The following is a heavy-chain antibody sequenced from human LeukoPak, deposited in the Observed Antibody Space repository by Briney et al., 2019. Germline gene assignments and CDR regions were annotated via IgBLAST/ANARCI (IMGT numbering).Heavy chain of an antibody. CDR2: IYYSGST. V-gene: IGHV4-39*07. CDR1: GGSISSSSYY. D-gene: IGHD3-22*01. CDR3: ARGLDSSGYYYYYYYYYMDV. Sequence: PSETLSLTCTVSGGSISSSSYYWGWIRQPPGKGLEWIGSIYYSGSTYYNPSLKSRVTMSVDTSKNQFSLKLSSVTAADTAVYYCARGLDSSGYYYYYYYYYMDVWGKGTTVTVSS. J-gene: IGHJ6*03.